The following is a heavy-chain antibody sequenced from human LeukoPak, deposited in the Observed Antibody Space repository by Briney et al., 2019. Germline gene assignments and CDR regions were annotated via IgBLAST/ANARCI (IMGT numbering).Heavy chain of an antibody. D-gene: IGHD1-26*01. CDR1: GFTFSNAW. J-gene: IGHJ5*02. CDR3: TTEYNGGSPNWFDP. Sequence: GGSLRLSCAASGFTFSNAWMSWVRQAPGKGLEWVGRNKSKTDGGTTDYAALVKGRFTISRDDSKNTLYLQMNSLKTEYTAVYYCTTEYNGGSPNWFDPWGQGTLVTVSS. CDR2: NKSKTDGGTT. V-gene: IGHV3-15*01.